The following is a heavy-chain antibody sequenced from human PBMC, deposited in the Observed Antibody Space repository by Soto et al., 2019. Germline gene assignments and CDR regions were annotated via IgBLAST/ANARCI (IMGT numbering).Heavy chain of an antibody. CDR2: ISNDGSNK. CDR3: AKGSSPKGIWAFDI. D-gene: IGHD6-6*01. CDR1: GFTFSSYG. J-gene: IGHJ3*02. Sequence: GGSLRLSCAASGFTFSSYGMHWVRQAPGKGLEWVAVISNDGSNKYYADSVKGRFTISRDNSKNTLYLQMNSLRAEDTAVYYCAKGSSPKGIWAFDIWGQGTMVTVSS. V-gene: IGHV3-30*18.